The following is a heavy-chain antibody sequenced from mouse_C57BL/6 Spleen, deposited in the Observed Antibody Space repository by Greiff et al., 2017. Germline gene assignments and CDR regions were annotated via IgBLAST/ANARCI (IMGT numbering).Heavy chain of an antibody. CDR1: GYTFTSYW. CDR2: IHPNSGST. CDR3: ARDIYDGYYGWFAY. Sequence: VQLQQSGAELVKPGASVKLSCKASGYTFTSYWMHWVKQRPGQGLEWIGMIHPNSGSTNYNEKFKSKATLTVDKSSSTAYMQLSSLTSEDSAVYYCARDIYDGYYGWFAYWGQGTLVTVSA. V-gene: IGHV1-64*01. D-gene: IGHD2-3*01. J-gene: IGHJ3*01.